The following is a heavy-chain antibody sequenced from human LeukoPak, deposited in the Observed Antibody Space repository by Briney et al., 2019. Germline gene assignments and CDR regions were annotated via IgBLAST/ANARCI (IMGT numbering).Heavy chain of an antibody. Sequence: SETLSLTCTVSGGSISSYYWSWIRQPPGKGLEWIGYIYTSGSTNYNPSLKSRVTISVDTSKNQFSLKLSSVTAADTAVYYCARLAARLFDYWGQGTLVTVSS. V-gene: IGHV4-4*09. J-gene: IGHJ4*02. CDR2: IYTSGST. CDR1: GGSISSYY. CDR3: ARLAARLFDY. D-gene: IGHD6-6*01.